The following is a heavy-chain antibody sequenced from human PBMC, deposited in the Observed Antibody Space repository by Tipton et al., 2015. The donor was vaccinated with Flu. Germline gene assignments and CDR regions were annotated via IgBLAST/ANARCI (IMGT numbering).Heavy chain of an antibody. Sequence: TLSLTCTVSGGSISSYYWSWIRQPPGKGLEWIGYIYYSGNTNYNPSLKSRVTISVDTSKNQISLKVSSVTAADTAVYYCARVGIEVAGTLAEYFQQWGQGTLVTVSS. CDR2: IYYSGNT. CDR1: GGSISSYY. V-gene: IGHV4-59*08. CDR3: ARVGIEVAGTLAEYFQQ. D-gene: IGHD6-19*01. J-gene: IGHJ1*01.